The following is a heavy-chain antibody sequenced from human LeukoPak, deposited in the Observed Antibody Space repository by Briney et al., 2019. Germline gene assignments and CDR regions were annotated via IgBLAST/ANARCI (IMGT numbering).Heavy chain of an antibody. CDR1: GYSISSGYY. CDR2: IYHSGST. CDR3: ARLYSYGRLFDSFDI. J-gene: IGHJ3*02. Sequence: SETLSLTRTVSGYSISSGYYWGWVRQPPGEGLEWIGSIYHSGSTYYNPSLKSRVTISVDTSKNQFSLKLSSWTDADTGFCCLARLYSYGRLFDSFDIWGQGTMVTVSS. V-gene: IGHV4-38-2*02. D-gene: IGHD5-18*01.